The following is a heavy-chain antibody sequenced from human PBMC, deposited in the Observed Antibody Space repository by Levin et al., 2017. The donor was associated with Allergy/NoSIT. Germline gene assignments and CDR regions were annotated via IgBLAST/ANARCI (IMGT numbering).Heavy chain of an antibody. V-gene: IGHV1-24*01. D-gene: IGHD6-19*01. J-gene: IGHJ4*02. Sequence: ASVKVSCKVSGYTLTELSMHWVRQAPGKGLEWMGGFDPEDGETIYAQKFQGRVTMTEDTSTDTAYMELSSLRSEDTAVYYCATDGAEAVAGQIDYWGQGTLVTVSS. CDR1: GYTLTELS. CDR3: ATDGAEAVAGQIDY. CDR2: FDPEDGET.